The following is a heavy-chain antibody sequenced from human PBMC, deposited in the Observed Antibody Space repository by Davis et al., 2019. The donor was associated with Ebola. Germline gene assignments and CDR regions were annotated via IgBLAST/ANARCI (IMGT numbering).Heavy chain of an antibody. J-gene: IGHJ4*02. CDR3: ARGDWNYYFDY. D-gene: IGHD1-7*01. CDR2: IYYSGST. Sequence: MPSETLSLTCTVSGGSISSGDYYWSWIRQPPGKGLEWIGYIYYSGSTYYNPSLKSRVTISVDTSKNQFSLKLSSVTAADTAVYYCARGDWNYYFDYWGQGTLVTVSS. CDR1: GGSISSGDYY. V-gene: IGHV4-30-4*01.